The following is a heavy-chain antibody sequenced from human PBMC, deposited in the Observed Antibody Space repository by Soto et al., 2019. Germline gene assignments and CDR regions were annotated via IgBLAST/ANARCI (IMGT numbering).Heavy chain of an antibody. J-gene: IGHJ2*01. CDR2: ISGSDDNT. CDR3: AKTFSNWYFDL. CDR1: GFSFSSYA. V-gene: IGHV3-23*01. Sequence: EVQLLESGGGLVQPGGSLRLSCAASGFSFSSYAMNWVRQAPGKGLEWVSTISGSDDNTYYADSVKGRFTNSRDNSKNTLYLHMNRLRGEDTAIYYGAKTFSNWYFDLWGRGTLVTVSS.